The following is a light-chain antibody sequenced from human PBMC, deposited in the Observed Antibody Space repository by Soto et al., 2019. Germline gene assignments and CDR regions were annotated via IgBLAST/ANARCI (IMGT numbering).Light chain of an antibody. V-gene: IGKV1-39*01. J-gene: IGKJ2*01. Sequence: DIPLTHSPSSLSASLPGGARIXPRSSQTISTYLNWYQQKPGKAPRLLIYDASSLLSGVPSRFSGSGSGTDFTLTIASLQPEDFSTYYCQQSDSTPYTFGQGTKVDIK. CDR1: QTISTY. CDR2: DAS. CDR3: QQSDSTPYT.